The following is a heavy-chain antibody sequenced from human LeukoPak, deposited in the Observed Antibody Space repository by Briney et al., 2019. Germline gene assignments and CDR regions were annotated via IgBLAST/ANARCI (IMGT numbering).Heavy chain of an antibody. CDR3: ARVTRRRTTGEIFGRYLDY. CDR2: ITSGGNR. Sequence: GESLKISCKGSGYSFTSYWIGWVRQMPGKGLEWIGEITSGGNRNDNPSLKSRVAISVDTSKNQFSLNLNSLTAADTGLYYCARVTRRRTTGEIFGRYLDYWGPGTLVRVSS. CDR1: GYSFTSYW. D-gene: IGHD3-10*01. V-gene: IGHV5-51*01. J-gene: IGHJ4*02.